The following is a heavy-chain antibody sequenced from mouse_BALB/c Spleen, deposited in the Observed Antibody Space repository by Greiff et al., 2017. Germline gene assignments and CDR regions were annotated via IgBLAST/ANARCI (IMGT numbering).Heavy chain of an antibody. CDR1: GFSLTSYG. CDR2: IWSGGST. V-gene: IGHV2-2*02. J-gene: IGHJ4*01. Sequence: VQLQQSGPGLVQPSQSLSITCTVSGFSLTSYGVHWVRQSPGKGLEWLGAIWSGGSTDYNAAFISRLSISKDNSKSQVFFKMNSLQANDTAIYYCARKGYYRYDDGDYYAMDYWGQGTSVTVSS. D-gene: IGHD2-14*01. CDR3: ARKGYYRYDDGDYYAMDY.